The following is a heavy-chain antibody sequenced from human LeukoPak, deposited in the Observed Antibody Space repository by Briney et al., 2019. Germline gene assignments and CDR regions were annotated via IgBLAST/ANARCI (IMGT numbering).Heavy chain of an antibody. CDR3: AWGSSPNWFDP. D-gene: IGHD6-6*01. CDR2: IYYSGSN. Sequence: SETLSLTCAVSGGSVSSGSYYWSWIRQPPGKGLEWIVYIYYSGSNNYNPSHKSRVTISVDTSKNQFSLELSSVTVADTAVYYCAWGSSPNWFDPWGQGTLVSVSS. V-gene: IGHV4-61*01. J-gene: IGHJ5*02. CDR1: GGSVSSGSYY.